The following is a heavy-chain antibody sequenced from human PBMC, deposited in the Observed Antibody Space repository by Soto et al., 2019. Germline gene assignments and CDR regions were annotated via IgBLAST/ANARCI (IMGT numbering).Heavy chain of an antibody. CDR3: ARQDEGCSGGSCYPNWFDP. J-gene: IGHJ5*02. CDR1: GGSISSSSYY. CDR2: IYYSGST. Sequence: QLQLQESGPGLVKPSETLSLTCTVSGGSISSSSYYWGWIRQPPGKGLEWIGRIYYSGSTYYNPSLKSRVTISVDTSKNQCSLKLRSVTAADKAVYYCARQDEGCSGGSCYPNWFDPWGQGTLVTVSS. V-gene: IGHV4-39*01. D-gene: IGHD2-15*01.